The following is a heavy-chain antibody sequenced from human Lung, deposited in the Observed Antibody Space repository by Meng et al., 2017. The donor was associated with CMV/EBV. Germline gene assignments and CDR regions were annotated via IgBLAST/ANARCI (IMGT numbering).Heavy chain of an antibody. CDR3: ARSGYCSSTSCDNWFDP. V-gene: IGHV5-51*01. CDR1: RYSFTSYW. J-gene: IGHJ5*02. CDR2: IYPGDSDT. Sequence: KVSCKGSRYSFTSYWIGWVRQMPGKGLEWMGIIYPGDSDTRYSPSFQGQVTISADKSISTAYLQWSSLKASDTAMYYCARSGYCSSTSCDNWFDPWGQGTLVTVSS. D-gene: IGHD2-2*03.